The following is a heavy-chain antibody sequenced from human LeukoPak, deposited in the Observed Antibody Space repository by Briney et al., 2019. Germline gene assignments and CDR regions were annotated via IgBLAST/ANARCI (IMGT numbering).Heavy chain of an antibody. D-gene: IGHD5-12*01. CDR1: GGSISSGGYS. J-gene: IGHJ5*02. V-gene: IGHV4-31*03. CDR2: IYYSAST. Sequence: SQTLSLTCTVSGGSISSGGYSWIWIRPHPGKGLEWIGYIYYSASTYYNPPLKSRLTISVYTSKNQFSLPLSSVTAAEPAVYYCAREAYSGYDEPWGQGTLVTVSS. CDR3: AREAYSGYDEP.